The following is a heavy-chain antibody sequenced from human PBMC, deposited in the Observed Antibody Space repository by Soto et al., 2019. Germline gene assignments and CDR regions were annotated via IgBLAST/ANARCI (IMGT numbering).Heavy chain of an antibody. V-gene: IGHV1-2*04. J-gene: IGHJ5*02. CDR3: ARDLSSGWKNWFDP. Sequence: ASVKVSCKASGYTFTSYGISWVRQAPGQGLEWMGWINPNSGGTNYAQKFQGWVTMTRDTSISTACMELSRLRSDDTAVYYCARDLSSGWKNWFDPWGQGTLVTVSS. D-gene: IGHD6-19*01. CDR1: GYTFTSYG. CDR2: INPNSGGT.